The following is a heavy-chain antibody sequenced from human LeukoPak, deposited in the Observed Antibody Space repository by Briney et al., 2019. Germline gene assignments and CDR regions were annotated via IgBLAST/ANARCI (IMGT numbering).Heavy chain of an antibody. Sequence: PGGSLRLSCAASGFTFSSYEMNWVRQAPGKGLEWVSYISSSGSTIYYADSVKGRFTISRDNAKNSLYLQMNSLRAEDTAVYYCARGSGRTHFDYWGQGTLVTVSS. CDR2: ISSSGSTI. CDR3: ARGSGRTHFDY. V-gene: IGHV3-48*03. CDR1: GFTFSSYE. D-gene: IGHD3-3*01. J-gene: IGHJ4*02.